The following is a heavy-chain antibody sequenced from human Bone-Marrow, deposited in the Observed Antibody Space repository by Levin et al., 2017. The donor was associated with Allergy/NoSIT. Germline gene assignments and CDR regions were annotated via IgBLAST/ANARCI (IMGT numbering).Heavy chain of an antibody. V-gene: IGHV4-34*01. D-gene: IGHD2-21*02. Sequence: SETLSLTCAVYGGSFSGYYWSWIRQPPGKGLEWIGEINHSGSTNYNPSLKSRVTISVDTSKNQFSLKLSSVTAADTAVYYCARGRNVVVTALDYWGQGTLVTVSS. J-gene: IGHJ4*02. CDR2: INHSGST. CDR1: GGSFSGYY. CDR3: ARGRNVVVTALDY.